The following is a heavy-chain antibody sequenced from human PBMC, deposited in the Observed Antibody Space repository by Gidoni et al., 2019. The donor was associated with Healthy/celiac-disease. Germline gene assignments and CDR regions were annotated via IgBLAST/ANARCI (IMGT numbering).Heavy chain of an antibody. D-gene: IGHD4-17*01. J-gene: IGHJ4*02. CDR2: ISSSSSYI. Sequence: EVQLVEFGGGLVKPGGSLRRSCAASGVTFSSSIMNWVRQAPGKGLAWVSSISSSSSYIYYADSVKGRFTISRDNAKNSLYLQMNSLRAEDTAVYYCARMRGLRAPDYWGQGPLVTVSS. CDR3: ARMRGLRAPDY. V-gene: IGHV3-21*01. CDR1: GVTFSSSI.